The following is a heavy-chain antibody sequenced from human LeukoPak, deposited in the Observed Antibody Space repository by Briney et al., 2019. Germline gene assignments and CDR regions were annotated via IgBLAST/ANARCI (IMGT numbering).Heavy chain of an antibody. CDR1: GFTFSSYG. CDR3: ARDNRYYDSSGYYHSHFIDY. J-gene: IGHJ4*02. Sequence: GGSLRLSCAASGFTFSSYGMHWVRQAPGKGLEWVAVIWYDGSNKYYADSVKGRFTISRDNSKNTLYLQMNSLRAEDTAVYYCARDNRYYDSSGYYHSHFIDYWGQGTLVTVSS. D-gene: IGHD3-22*01. V-gene: IGHV3-33*01. CDR2: IWYDGSNK.